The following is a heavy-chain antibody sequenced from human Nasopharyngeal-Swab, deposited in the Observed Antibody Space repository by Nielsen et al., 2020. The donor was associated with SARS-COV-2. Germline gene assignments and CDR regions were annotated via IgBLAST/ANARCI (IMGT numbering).Heavy chain of an antibody. Sequence: GESLKISCTASGFSFINYGMHWVRQAPGKGLEWVAIISYEGSIKHYADYVEGRFTISRDASKNTLYLQMNSLRPEDTAVYYCARRKEILWLGSQRHGMDVWGQGTTVTVSS. CDR1: GFSFINYG. D-gene: IGHD3-10*01. J-gene: IGHJ6*02. V-gene: IGHV3-30*03. CDR2: ISYEGSIK. CDR3: ARRKEILWLGSQRHGMDV.